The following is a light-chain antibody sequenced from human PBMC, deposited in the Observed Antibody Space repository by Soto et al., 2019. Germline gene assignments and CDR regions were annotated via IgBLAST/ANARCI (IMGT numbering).Light chain of an antibody. CDR3: VAWDDSLYGVI. CDR2: TNN. V-gene: IGLV1-44*01. CDR1: SSNIRSHT. Sequence: QSVLTQPPSASGTPGQRVIISCSGSSSNIRSHTVNWYQQLPGTAPKLLIYTNNQRPSGVPDRFSGSKSGTSASLAISGLQSEDEAHYYCVAWDDSLYGVIFGGGTKLTVL. J-gene: IGLJ2*01.